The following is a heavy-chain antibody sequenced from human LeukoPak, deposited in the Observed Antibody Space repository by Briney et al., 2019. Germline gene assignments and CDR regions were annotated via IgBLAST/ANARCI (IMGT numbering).Heavy chain of an antibody. Sequence: ASVKVFCKASGYTFTGYYMHWVRQAPGQGLEWMGRINPNSGGTNYAQKFQGRVTMTRDTSISTAYMELSRLRSDDTAVYYCAREGDGYNSSWYFDLWGRGTLVTVSS. V-gene: IGHV1-2*06. CDR3: AREGDGYNSSWYFDL. CDR1: GYTFTGYY. CDR2: INPNSGGT. D-gene: IGHD5-24*01. J-gene: IGHJ2*01.